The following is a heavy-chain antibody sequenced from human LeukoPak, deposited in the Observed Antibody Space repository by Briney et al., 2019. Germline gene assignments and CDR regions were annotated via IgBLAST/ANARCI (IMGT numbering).Heavy chain of an antibody. V-gene: IGHV4-59*01. D-gene: IGHD3-22*01. CDR3: ARVYDSSGYLGY. CDR2: IYYSGST. CDR1: GGSISSYY. J-gene: IGHJ4*02. Sequence: SETLSLTCTVSGGSISSYYWSWIRQPPGKGLEWIGYIYYSGSTNYNPSLKSRVTISVDTSKNQFSLKLSSVTAADTAVYYCARVYDSSGYLGYWGQGTLVTVSS.